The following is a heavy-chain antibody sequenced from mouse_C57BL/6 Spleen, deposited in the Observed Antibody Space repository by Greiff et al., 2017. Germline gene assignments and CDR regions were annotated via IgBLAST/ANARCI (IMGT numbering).Heavy chain of an antibody. Sequence: EVMLVESGGGLVKPGGSLKLSCAASGFTFSSYAMSWVRQTPEKRLEWVATISDGGSYTYYPVNVKGRFTISRDNAKNNLYLQMSHLKSEDTAMYYCAREDDFYAMDYWGQGTSVTVSS. CDR2: ISDGGSYT. V-gene: IGHV5-4*01. CDR1: GFTFSSYA. J-gene: IGHJ4*01. CDR3: AREDDFYAMDY.